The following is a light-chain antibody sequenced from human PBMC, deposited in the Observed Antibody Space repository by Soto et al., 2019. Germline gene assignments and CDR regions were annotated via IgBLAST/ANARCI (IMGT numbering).Light chain of an antibody. CDR3: ISYTSSDTWV. J-gene: IGLJ3*02. CDR2: EVN. CDR1: SSDIGGGGYNY. Sequence: QSALTQPASVSGSPGQSITISCTGTSSDIGGGGYNYVSWDQQYPGKAPKLMIYEVNNRPSGISNRFSGSKSGNTASLAISGLQAEDEADYYCISYTSSDTWVFGGGTKLTVL. V-gene: IGLV2-14*01.